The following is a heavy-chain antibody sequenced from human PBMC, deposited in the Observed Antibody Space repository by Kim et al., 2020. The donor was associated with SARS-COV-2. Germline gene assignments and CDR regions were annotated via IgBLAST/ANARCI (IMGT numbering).Heavy chain of an antibody. D-gene: IGHD3-10*01. Sequence: AQKFQGRVTIPADESTSTAYMELSSLGSEDTAVYYCARGVFYGSGSYFDYWGQGTLVTVSS. J-gene: IGHJ4*02. V-gene: IGHV1-69*01. CDR3: ARGVFYGSGSYFDY.